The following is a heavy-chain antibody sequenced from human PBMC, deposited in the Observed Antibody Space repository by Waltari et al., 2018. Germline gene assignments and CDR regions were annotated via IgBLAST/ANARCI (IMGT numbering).Heavy chain of an antibody. V-gene: IGHV1-69*13. CDR3: ARVMTTPWHYDL. Sequence: QVQLVQAVAEVKKPGSSGEDSGKDSGGSVVNYAGTWGRQAPGQGLEWMGRFVPSFGRANYAERFQGRVTIPLAPSPTPAYLELSSLRSEDSALYYCARVMTTPWHYDLWGRGTLVTVSS. CDR1: GGSVVNYA. CDR2: FVPSFGRA. J-gene: IGHJ2*01. D-gene: IGHD1-1*01.